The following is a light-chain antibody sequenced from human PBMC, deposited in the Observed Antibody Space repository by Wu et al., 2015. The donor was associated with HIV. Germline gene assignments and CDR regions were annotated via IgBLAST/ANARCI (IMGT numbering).Light chain of an antibody. CDR1: QSVSSN. Sequence: EIVMTQSPATLSVSPGERATLSCRASQSVSSNLAWYQHKPGQAPRLLIYGASTRATGIPARFSGSGSGTEFTLTLSSMQSEDFAVYYCQQYNNWPPDTFGQGTKLEIK. CDR3: QQYNNWPPDT. J-gene: IGKJ2*01. V-gene: IGKV3-15*01. CDR2: GAS.